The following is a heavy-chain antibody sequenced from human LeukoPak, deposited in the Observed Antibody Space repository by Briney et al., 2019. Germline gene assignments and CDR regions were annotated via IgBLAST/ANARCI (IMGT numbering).Heavy chain of an antibody. Sequence: GGSLRLSCAASGFTFSNYAMHWVRQAPGKGLEWVAVITYDGSNKYYADSVKGRFTISRDNSKNTLYLQMNSLRAEDTAVYYCAREALGFDYWGQGTLVTVSS. CDR2: ITYDGSNK. V-gene: IGHV3-30-3*01. J-gene: IGHJ4*02. D-gene: IGHD1-26*01. CDR3: AREALGFDY. CDR1: GFTFSNYA.